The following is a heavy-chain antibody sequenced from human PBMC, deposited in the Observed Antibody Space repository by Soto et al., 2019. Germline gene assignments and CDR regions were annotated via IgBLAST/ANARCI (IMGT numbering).Heavy chain of an antibody. CDR3: ATPHLRGRHYDFRSPPTVSQLHYSLGV. Sequence: QVQLAQSGAEVKKPGSSVRVSCQTSRGTFNTSPISWMRQAPGQGLEWLGDILPVFGMVNYAQQFQDRLNVTANESKTSVCMEVSRLTPGDTAVYFCATPHLRGRHYDFRSPPTVSQLHYSLGVWGPGATDIVSS. J-gene: IGHJ6*02. D-gene: IGHD3-3*01. CDR2: ILPVFGMV. V-gene: IGHV1-69*01. CDR1: RGTFNTSP.